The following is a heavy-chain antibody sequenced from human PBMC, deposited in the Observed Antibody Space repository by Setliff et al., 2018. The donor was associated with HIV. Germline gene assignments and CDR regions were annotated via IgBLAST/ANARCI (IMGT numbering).Heavy chain of an antibody. D-gene: IGHD3-3*02. V-gene: IGHV1-8*02. CDR1: GYNYTDYD. CDR2: MNPNNGNT. J-gene: IGHJ5*02. Sequence: ASVKVSCKASGYNYTDYDINWVRQATGQGLEWMGWMNPNNGNTGYAEKFQGRVTMTRDTSISTAYMELSSLRSDDTAVYYCARGTAPRPASVLEFLEWLFPNWFDPWGQGTLVTVSS. CDR3: ARGTAPRPASVLEFLEWLFPNWFDP.